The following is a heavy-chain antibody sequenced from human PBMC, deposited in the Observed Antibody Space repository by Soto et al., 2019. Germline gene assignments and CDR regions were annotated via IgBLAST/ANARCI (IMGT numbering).Heavy chain of an antibody. V-gene: IGHV3-33*08. D-gene: IGHD1-26*01. CDR2: IRYDGSDE. CDR1: ASIFKGHG. J-gene: IGHJ4*02. Sequence: ESGGGVVHPGVSLGLSCAASASIFKGHGMHWVRQAPGKGLEWVAIIRYDGSDEHYGDSVKGRFTISRDNSKNMLYLQMNSLRAEDTAVYYCARDGVGATTFFGFLDYWGQGTLVTVSS. CDR3: ARDGVGATTFFGFLDY.